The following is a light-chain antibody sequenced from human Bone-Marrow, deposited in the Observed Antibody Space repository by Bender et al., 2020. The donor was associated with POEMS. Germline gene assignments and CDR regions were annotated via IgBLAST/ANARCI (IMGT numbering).Light chain of an antibody. J-gene: IGLJ2*01. CDR2: DVT. CDR1: SSDIGGYNY. Sequence: QSALTQPPSASGSPGQSITISCNGTSSDIGGYNYVSWYRQHPGKAPKLLIYDVTNRPSGVANRFSGSKSGNTASLTISGLQVEDEADFYCSSYTSSNTLVFGGGTKVTVL. CDR3: SSYTSSNTLV. V-gene: IGLV2-14*03.